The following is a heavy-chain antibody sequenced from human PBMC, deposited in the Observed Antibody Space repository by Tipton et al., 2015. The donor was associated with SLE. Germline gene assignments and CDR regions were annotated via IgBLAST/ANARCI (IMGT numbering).Heavy chain of an antibody. CDR2: IYSGGSST. CDR1: GFTFSSYA. CDR3: AKVMRSGAFDI. Sequence: SLRLSCAASGFTFSSYAMSWVRQAPGKGLEWVSVIYSGGSSTYYADSVKGRFTISRDKSKNTLYLQMNSLRAEDTAVYYCAKVMRSGAFDIWGQGTMVTVSS. V-gene: IGHV3-23*03. J-gene: IGHJ3*02.